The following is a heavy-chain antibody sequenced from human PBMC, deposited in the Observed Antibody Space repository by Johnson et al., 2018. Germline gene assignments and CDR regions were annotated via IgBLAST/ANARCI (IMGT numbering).Heavy chain of an antibody. J-gene: IGHJ6*03. Sequence: QVQLQESGPGLVKPSQTLSLTCTVSGGSITSGDYYWSWIRQPPGKGLEWIGYIYYSGSTYYNQSLKSRVTISLDTSKNQFSLRRSSVTAADTAVYYCAKDRGYSEYGDLNYMGVWGKGTTVTVSS. CDR2: IYYSGST. CDR1: GGSITSGDYY. CDR3: AKDRGYSEYGDLNYMGV. D-gene: IGHD4-17*01. V-gene: IGHV4-30-4*08.